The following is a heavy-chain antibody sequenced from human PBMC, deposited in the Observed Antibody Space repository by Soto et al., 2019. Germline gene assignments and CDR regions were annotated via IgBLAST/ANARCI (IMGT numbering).Heavy chain of an antibody. D-gene: IGHD4-4*01. J-gene: IGHJ4*02. V-gene: IGHV3-33*01. Sequence: GGSLRLSCAASGFTFSSYGMHWVRQAPGKGLEWVAVIWYEGSNKYYADPVKGRFTISRDNSKNTLYLQMNSLRAEDTAVYYCTRCPATTSYFDYWGQGTLVTGSS. CDR1: GFTFSSYG. CDR3: TRCPATTSYFDY. CDR2: IWYEGSNK.